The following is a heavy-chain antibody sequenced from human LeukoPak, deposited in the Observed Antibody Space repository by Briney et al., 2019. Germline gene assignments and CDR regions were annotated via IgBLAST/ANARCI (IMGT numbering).Heavy chain of an antibody. V-gene: IGHV3-53*01. Sequence: GGSLRLSCAASGFTVSTNYMSRVRQARGKGLEWVSIIYDSGTIHYADSVKGRFTISRDNLKNTLYLQMNSLRAEDTAVYYCASHWGGYWGQGTLVTVSS. J-gene: IGHJ4*02. D-gene: IGHD3-16*01. CDR3: ASHWGGY. CDR1: GFTVSTNY. CDR2: IYDSGTI.